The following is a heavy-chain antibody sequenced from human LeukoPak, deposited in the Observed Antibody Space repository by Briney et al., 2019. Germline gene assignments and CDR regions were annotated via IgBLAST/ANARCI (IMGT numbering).Heavy chain of an antibody. Sequence: SETLSLTCTVSGGSISSGSYYWSWIRQPAGKGLEWIGRIYTSGSTNYNPSLKSRVTISEDTSKNQFSLKLSSVTAADTAVYYCARDEVGGAFDIWGQGTMVTVSS. D-gene: IGHD4-23*01. CDR3: ARDEVGGAFDI. CDR2: IYTSGST. CDR1: GGSISSGSYY. V-gene: IGHV4-61*02. J-gene: IGHJ3*02.